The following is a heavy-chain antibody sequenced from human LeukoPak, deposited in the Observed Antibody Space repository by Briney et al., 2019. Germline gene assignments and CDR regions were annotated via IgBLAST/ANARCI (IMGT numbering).Heavy chain of an antibody. D-gene: IGHD2-2*01. J-gene: IGHJ5*02. Sequence: VASVKVSCKASGGTFSSYAISWVRQAPGQGLEWMGGIIPIFGTANYAQKFQGRVTMTRDTSSSTVYMELSSLRSEDTAVYYCARGEPAALLSWFDPWGQGTLVTVSS. CDR3: ARGEPAALLSWFDP. CDR1: GGTFSSYA. CDR2: IIPIFGTA. V-gene: IGHV1-69*05.